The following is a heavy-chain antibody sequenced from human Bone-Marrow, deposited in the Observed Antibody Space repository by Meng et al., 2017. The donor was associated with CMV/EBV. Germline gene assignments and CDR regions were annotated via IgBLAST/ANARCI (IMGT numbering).Heavy chain of an antibody. J-gene: IGHJ5*02. D-gene: IGHD3-3*01. CDR2: IYYSGST. CDR1: GGSISSYY. CDR3: ARGGSHTYYDFWSGSNWFDP. V-gene: IGHV4-59*01. Sequence: GSLRLSCTVSGGSISSYYWSWIRQPPGKGLEWIGYIYYSGSTNYNPSLKSRVTISVDTSKNQFSLKLSSVTAADTAVYYCARGGSHTYYDFWSGSNWFDPWGQRTLVTVSS.